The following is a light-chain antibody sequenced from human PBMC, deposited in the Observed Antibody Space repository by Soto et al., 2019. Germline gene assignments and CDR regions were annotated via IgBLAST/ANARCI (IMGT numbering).Light chain of an antibody. J-gene: IGLJ2*01. CDR1: SSDIGGYDY. V-gene: IGLV2-8*01. Sequence: QSVLTQPPSASGSPGQSVTMTCTGTSSDIGGYDYVSWYQQHPGKAPKLMIYEVTKRPSGVPDRFSASKSGNTASLTVSGLQAEDEADYYCSSYAGSNNLVFGGGTQLTVL. CDR3: SSYAGSNNLV. CDR2: EVT.